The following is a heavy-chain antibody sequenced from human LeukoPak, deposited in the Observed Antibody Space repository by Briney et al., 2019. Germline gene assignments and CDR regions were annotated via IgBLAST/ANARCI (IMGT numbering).Heavy chain of an antibody. CDR1: GYTFTGYY. V-gene: IGHV1-2*02. Sequence: GASVKVSCKASGYTFTGYYMHWVRQAPGQGLEWMGWINPNSGGTNYAQKFQGRVTMTRDTSISTAYMELSRLRSDDTAVYYCARVDDFWSGYTVTHFDYWGQGTLVTVSS. CDR3: ARVDDFWSGYTVTHFDY. D-gene: IGHD3-3*01. CDR2: INPNSGGT. J-gene: IGHJ4*02.